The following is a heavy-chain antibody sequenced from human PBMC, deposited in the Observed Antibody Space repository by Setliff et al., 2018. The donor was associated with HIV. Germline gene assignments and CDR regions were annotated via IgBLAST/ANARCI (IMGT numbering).Heavy chain of an antibody. D-gene: IGHD3-22*01. CDR1: GYTLTELS. J-gene: IGHJ1*01. Sequence: GASVKVSCKVSGYTLTELSMHWVRQAPGKGLEWIGGFDPEVGEEVYAQKFEGRVTMTEDTSTDKAYMELSSLRSEDTAEYYCATVRGYYYDRSGQENFKYWGQGTLVTVSS. V-gene: IGHV1-24*01. CDR2: FDPEVGEE. CDR3: ATVRGYYYDRSGQENFKY.